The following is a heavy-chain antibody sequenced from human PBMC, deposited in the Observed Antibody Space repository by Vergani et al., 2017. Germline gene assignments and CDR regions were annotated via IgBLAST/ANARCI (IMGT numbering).Heavy chain of an antibody. CDR1: GFSFSGYW. Sequence: EVQLVESGGGLINPGGSLRLSCEGSGFSFSGYWMHWVRQSPEKGLVWVSRIKSDGSITNYADSVKGRFTISRDNAKNTLYLEMNSLRGDDTAIYYCVRARCSGPCFMSNWFDSWGQGTLVTVSS. V-gene: IGHV3-74*01. CDR3: VRARCSGPCFMSNWFDS. J-gene: IGHJ5*01. CDR2: IKSDGSIT. D-gene: IGHD5-12*01.